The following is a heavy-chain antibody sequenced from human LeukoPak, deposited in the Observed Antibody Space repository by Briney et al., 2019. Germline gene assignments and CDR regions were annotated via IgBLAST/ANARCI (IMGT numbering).Heavy chain of an antibody. CDR1: GASFSGYY. V-gene: IGHV4-34*01. J-gene: IGHJ6*02. CDR2: INHSGST. CDR3: ARTYCGGDCYSEPINHYYYYGMDV. Sequence: PSETLSLTCAVYGASFSGYYWSWIRQPPGKGLVWIGEINHSGSTFYNPSLKTRVTISADTSKNQFSLKLSSVTAADAAVYYCARTYCGGDCYSEPINHYYYYGMDVWGQGTTVTVSS. D-gene: IGHD2-21*02.